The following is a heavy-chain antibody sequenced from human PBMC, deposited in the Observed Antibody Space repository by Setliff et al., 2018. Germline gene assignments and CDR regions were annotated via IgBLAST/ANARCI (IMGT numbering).Heavy chain of an antibody. CDR3: AIIGPDSSGYYWIFDY. J-gene: IGHJ4*02. D-gene: IGHD3-22*01. V-gene: IGHV1-24*01. CDR1: GYTLTKLP. CDR2: FDFEDGET. Sequence: ASVKVSCKVSGYTLTKLPMHWVRQAPGKGLEWMGGFDFEDGETIYAHKFQGRVTMTEDTSTDTAYMELSSLRSEDTAMYHCAIIGPDSSGYYWIFDYWGQGTLVTVSS.